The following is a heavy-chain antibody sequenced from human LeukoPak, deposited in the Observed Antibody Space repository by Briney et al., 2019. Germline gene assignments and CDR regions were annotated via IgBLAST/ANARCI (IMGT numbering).Heavy chain of an antibody. CDR3: ARSNYYDSSRPDY. CDR2: IYYSGST. CDR1: GGSISSGDYY. Sequence: SETLSLTCTVSGGSISSGDYYWSWIRQPPGTGLEWIGYIYYSGSTYYNPSLKSRVTISVDTSKNQFSLKLSSVTAADTAVYYCARSNYYDSSRPDYWGQGTLVTVSS. D-gene: IGHD3-22*01. J-gene: IGHJ4*02. V-gene: IGHV4-30-4*01.